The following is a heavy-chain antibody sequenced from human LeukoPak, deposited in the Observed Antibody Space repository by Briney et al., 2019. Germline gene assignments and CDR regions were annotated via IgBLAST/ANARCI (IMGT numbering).Heavy chain of an antibody. J-gene: IGHJ3*02. CDR2: ISSSSSYI. Sequence: GGSLRLSCAASGFTFSSYNMNRVRQAPGKGLEWVSSISSSSSYIYYADSVRGRFTISRDNGKDSLYLQMNSLRAEDTAVYYCARDVGSGHGFDIWGQGTMVTVSS. CDR1: GFTFSSYN. D-gene: IGHD6-19*01. CDR3: ARDVGSGHGFDI. V-gene: IGHV3-21*01.